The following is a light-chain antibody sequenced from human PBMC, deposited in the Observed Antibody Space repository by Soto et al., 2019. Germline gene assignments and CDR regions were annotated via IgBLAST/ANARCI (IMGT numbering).Light chain of an antibody. CDR3: KHYNSXSEA. Sequence: DIQMTQSPSTLSGSVGDRVTITCRASQTISSWLAWYQQKPGKAPKLLIYKASTLKSGVPSRFSGSGSGTEFTLTLSSLQPDDFATYYCKHYNSXSEASGQGTKV. CDR2: KAS. J-gene: IGKJ1*01. V-gene: IGKV1-5*03. CDR1: QTISSW.